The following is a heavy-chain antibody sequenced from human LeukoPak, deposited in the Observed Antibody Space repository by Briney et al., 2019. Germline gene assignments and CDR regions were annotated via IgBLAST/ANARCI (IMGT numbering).Heavy chain of an antibody. CDR1: GGSINNYY. V-gene: IGHV4-59*12. D-gene: IGHD3-22*01. J-gene: IGHJ4*02. CDR3: ARETTNYYDSSGYDY. CDR2: ISYSGST. Sequence: SETLSLICTVSGGSINNYYWSWIRQPPGKGLEWIAYISYSGSTNYNPSLKSRVTISVDTSQNQFSLKLYSVTAADTAVYYCARETTNYYDSSGYDYWGQGTLVTVSS.